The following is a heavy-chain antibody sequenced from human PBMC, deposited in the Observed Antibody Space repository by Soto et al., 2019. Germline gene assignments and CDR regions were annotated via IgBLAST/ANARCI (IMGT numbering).Heavy chain of an antibody. CDR3: AKFPGANSGCDYGREYYFDY. Sequence: GGSLRLSCAASGFTFSSYAMSWVRQAPGKGLEWVSAISGSGGSTYYADSVKGRFTISRDNSKNTLYLQMNSLRAEDTAVYYCAKFPGANSGCDYGREYYFDYWGQGTLVTVSS. V-gene: IGHV3-23*01. D-gene: IGHD5-12*01. J-gene: IGHJ4*02. CDR2: ISGSGGST. CDR1: GFTFSSYA.